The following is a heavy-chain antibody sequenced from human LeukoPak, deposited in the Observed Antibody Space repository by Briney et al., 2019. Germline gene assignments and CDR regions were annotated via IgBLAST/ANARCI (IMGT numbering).Heavy chain of an antibody. CDR2: INPNSGGT. Sequence: ASVTVSCMASGYTFTDYYMHWVRQAPGQGLEWMGWINPNSGGTNFAQKSQGRVAMTRDTSISTAYLELVSLRSDDTAVYFCARARWQLVPYFDSWGQGTLVTVSS. V-gene: IGHV1-2*02. J-gene: IGHJ4*02. CDR1: GYTFTDYY. CDR3: ARARWQLVPYFDS. D-gene: IGHD6-6*01.